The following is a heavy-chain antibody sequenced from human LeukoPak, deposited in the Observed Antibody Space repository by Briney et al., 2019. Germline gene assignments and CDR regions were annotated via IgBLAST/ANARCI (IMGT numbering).Heavy chain of an antibody. CDR1: RPTYTRYY. J-gene: IGHJ5*02. V-gene: IGHV1-2*02. D-gene: IGHD6-6*01. CDR2: INPNSGGT. CDR3: ARDPRYSSSSEVEPFDP. Sequence: ASVKVSCKASRPTYTRYYMHSVRQAPGQGLEWMGWINPNSGGTNYAQKFQDRVTMTRDTYISTAYMELSRLRSDDTAVYYCARDPRYSSSSEVEPFDPWGQGTLVTVSS.